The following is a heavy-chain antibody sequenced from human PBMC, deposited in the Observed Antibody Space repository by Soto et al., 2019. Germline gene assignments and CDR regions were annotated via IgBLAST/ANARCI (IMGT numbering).Heavy chain of an antibody. J-gene: IGHJ4*02. CDR2: INHSGST. D-gene: IGHD3-22*01. V-gene: IGHV4-34*01. Sequence: ASETLCHPRAVYGGLLSGCSRSGCRHPPGRGLEWIGEINHSGSTNYNPSLKSRVTISVDTSKNQFSLKLSSVTAADTAVYYCARSRLKYYYDSSGYCAYWGQGTLVTVSS. CDR3: ARSRLKYYYDSSGYCAY. CDR1: GGLLSGCS.